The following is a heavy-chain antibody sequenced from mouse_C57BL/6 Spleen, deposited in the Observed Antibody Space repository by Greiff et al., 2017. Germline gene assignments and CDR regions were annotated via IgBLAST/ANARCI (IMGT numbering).Heavy chain of an antibody. V-gene: IGHV5-4*01. CDR1: GFTFSSYA. D-gene: IGHD2-1*01. J-gene: IGHJ1*03. CDR2: ISDGGSYT. CDR3: AREGYGNYDWYFDV. Sequence: EVQLVESGGGLVKPGGSLKLSCAASGFTFSSYAMSWVRQTPEKRLEWVATISDGGSYTYYPDNVKGRFTISRDNAKNNLYLQMSHLKSEDTAMYYCAREGYGNYDWYFDVWGTGTTVTVSS.